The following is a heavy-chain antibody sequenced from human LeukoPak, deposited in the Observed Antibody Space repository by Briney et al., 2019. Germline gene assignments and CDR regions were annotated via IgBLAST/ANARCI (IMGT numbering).Heavy chain of an antibody. Sequence: PSETLSLTCAVSGYSISSGYYWGWIRQPPGKGLEWIGSIYHSGSTYYNPSLKSRVTISVDTSKNQFSLKLSSVTAADTAVYYCARRPNYYDSSGYLNWFDPWGQGTLVTVSS. D-gene: IGHD3-22*01. CDR2: IYHSGST. J-gene: IGHJ5*02. V-gene: IGHV4-38-2*01. CDR1: GYSISSGYY. CDR3: ARRPNYYDSSGYLNWFDP.